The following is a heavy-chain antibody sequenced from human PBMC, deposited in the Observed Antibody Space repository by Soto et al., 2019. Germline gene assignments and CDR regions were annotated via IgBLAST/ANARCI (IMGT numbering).Heavy chain of an antibody. CDR1: STDFRGSE. Sequence: GRSLRFPGVASSTDFRGSEMRWIRQASGKGLERVSRLSFAGHITYYAGSVKGRFSCSRDNFKNALYLVKDSRRPDDTAIYYCARGGGDCTPASCAIGSLGRGTRVTVSS. V-gene: IGHV3-23*01. CDR2: LSFAGHIT. CDR3: ARGGGDCTPASCAIGS. J-gene: IGHJ4*02. D-gene: IGHD2-8*01.